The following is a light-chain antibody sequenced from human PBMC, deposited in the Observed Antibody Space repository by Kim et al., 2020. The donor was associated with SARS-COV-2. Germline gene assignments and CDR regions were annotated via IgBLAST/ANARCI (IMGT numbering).Light chain of an antibody. Sequence: GQSFNISCTGTSSDVGSYNYVSCYQQHPGEAPKLMIYGLSNRPSGVSNRFSGSKSGNTASLTISALQAEDEADYYCSSYTSSSTWVFGGGTQLTVL. V-gene: IGLV2-14*03. J-gene: IGLJ3*02. CDR1: SSDVGSYNY. CDR2: GLS. CDR3: SSYTSSSTWV.